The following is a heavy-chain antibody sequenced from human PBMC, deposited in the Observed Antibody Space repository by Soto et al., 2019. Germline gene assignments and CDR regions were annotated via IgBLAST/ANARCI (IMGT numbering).Heavy chain of an antibody. D-gene: IGHD3-3*01. V-gene: IGHV3-48*02. J-gene: IGHJ4*02. CDR1: GFTFSSYN. CDR3: ARKGVAFDY. Sequence: PGGSLRRSCAASGFTFSSYNMNWVRQAPGKGLEWISYISTTSSSIYYADSVKGRFTISRDNAKNSLFLQMNSLRDEDTAVYYCARKGVAFDYWGPGALVTVSS. CDR2: ISTTSSSI.